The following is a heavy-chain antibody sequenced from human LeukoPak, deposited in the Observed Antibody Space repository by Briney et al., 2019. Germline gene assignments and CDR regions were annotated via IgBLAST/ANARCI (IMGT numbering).Heavy chain of an antibody. D-gene: IGHD3-3*01. Sequence: GGSLRLSCAASGFTFSNFWMHWVRQAPGKGLVWVALIYGDGSFTRYADSVKGRFTISRDNAKNTVYLQMNSLRAEDTAVYYCARDSYDFWSGYPYSYYYYYGMDVWGQGTTVTVSS. CDR3: ARDSYDFWSGYPYSYYYYYGMDV. V-gene: IGHV3-74*01. J-gene: IGHJ6*02. CDR1: GFTFSNFW. CDR2: IYGDGSFT.